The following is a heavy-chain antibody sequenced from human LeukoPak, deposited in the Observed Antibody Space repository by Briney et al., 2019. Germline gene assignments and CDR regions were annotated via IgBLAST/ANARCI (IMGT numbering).Heavy chain of an antibody. CDR3: ARDRLRLGELSN. V-gene: IGHV3-21*01. J-gene: IGHJ4*02. CDR1: GFTFSSYS. Sequence: GGSLRLSCAASGFTFSSYSMNWVRQAPGKGLEWVSSISSSSSYIYYADSVKGRFTISRDNAKNSLYLQMNSLRAEDTAVYYYARDRLRLGELSNWGQGTLVTVSS. CDR2: ISSSSSYI. D-gene: IGHD3-16*02.